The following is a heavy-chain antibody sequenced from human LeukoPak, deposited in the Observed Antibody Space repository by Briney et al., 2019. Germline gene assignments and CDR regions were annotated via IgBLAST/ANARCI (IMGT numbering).Heavy chain of an antibody. D-gene: IGHD2-2*01. CDR1: GGTFSSYT. J-gene: IGHJ4*02. CDR2: IIPILGIA. V-gene: IGHV1-69*04. CDR3: ARDSRYCSSTSCTRDDY. Sequence: GASVKVSCKASGGTFSSYTISWVRQAPGQGLEWMGRIIPILGIANYAQKFQGRVTITADKSTSTAYMELSSLRSEDTAVYYCARDSRYCSSTSCTRDDYWGQGTPVTVSS.